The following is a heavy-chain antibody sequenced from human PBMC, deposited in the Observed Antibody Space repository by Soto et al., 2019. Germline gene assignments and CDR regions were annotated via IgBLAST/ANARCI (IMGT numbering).Heavy chain of an antibody. CDR2: IDPSDSWT. V-gene: IGHV5-10-1*01. CDR3: AGLGGGGGVKWFGP. Sequence: GESLKISCKGSGYSFSNYWIGWVRQMPGKGLEWMGRIDPSDSWTHYSPSFQGHVTISADKSISTVYLQWSSLKASDTAMYYCAGLGGGGGVKWFGPVGQGTLGNGSS. D-gene: IGHD2-8*02. CDR1: GYSFSNYW. J-gene: IGHJ5*02.